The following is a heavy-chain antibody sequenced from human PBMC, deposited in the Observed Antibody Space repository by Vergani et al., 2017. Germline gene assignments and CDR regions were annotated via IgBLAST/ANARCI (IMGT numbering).Heavy chain of an antibody. V-gene: IGHV4-34*01. Sequence: QVQLQQWGAGLLKPSETLSLTFAVYGGSFIGYYWSWIRQPPGKGLEWIGEINHSGRTNYNPSLKSRVTISVDTSKNQFSLKLSSVTAADTAVYYGARNPYCGGDCYSDAFDIWGQGTMVTVSS. CDR2: INHSGRT. D-gene: IGHD2-21*02. J-gene: IGHJ3*02. CDR3: ARNPYCGGDCYSDAFDI. CDR1: GGSFIGYY.